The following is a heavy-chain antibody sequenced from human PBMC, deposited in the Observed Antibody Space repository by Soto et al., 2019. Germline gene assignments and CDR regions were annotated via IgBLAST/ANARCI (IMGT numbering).Heavy chain of an antibody. Sequence: QVQLQESGPGLVKPSQTLSLTCTVSGGSISSGGYYWSWIRQHPGKGLEWIGYIYYSGSTYYNPSLKSRVTISVDTSKNQFSLKRSSVTAADTAVYDCARDYGASGFWDIWGQGTMVTVSS. CDR2: IYYSGST. CDR1: GGSISSGGYY. D-gene: IGHD4-17*01. V-gene: IGHV4-31*03. CDR3: ARDYGASGFWDI. J-gene: IGHJ3*02.